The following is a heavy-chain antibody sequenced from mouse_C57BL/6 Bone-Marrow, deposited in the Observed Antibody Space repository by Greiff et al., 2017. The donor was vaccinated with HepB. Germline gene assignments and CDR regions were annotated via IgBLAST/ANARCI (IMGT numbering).Heavy chain of an antibody. D-gene: IGHD2-1*01. J-gene: IGHJ2*01. CDR3: AREELTMVTTWNY. V-gene: IGHV5-4*01. CDR2: ISDGGSYT. CDR1: GFTFSSYA. Sequence: EVHLVESGGGLVKPGGSLKLSCAASGFTFSSYAMSWVRQTPEKRLEWVATISDGGSYTYYPDNVKGRFTISRDNAKNNLYLQMSHLKSEDTAMYYCAREELTMVTTWNYWGQGTTLTVSS.